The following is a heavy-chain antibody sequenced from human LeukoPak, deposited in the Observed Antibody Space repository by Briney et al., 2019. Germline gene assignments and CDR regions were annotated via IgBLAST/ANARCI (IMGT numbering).Heavy chain of an antibody. Sequence: GGSLRLSCAASGFTFSSYSMNWVRQAPGKGLEWVSAITNSGGSTFYADSVKGRFTISRDNSKNTLYLQMNSLRTEDTAVYYCAKDVPRSGWAFDYWGQGTLVTVSS. V-gene: IGHV3-23*01. D-gene: IGHD6-19*01. CDR3: AKDVPRSGWAFDY. CDR2: ITNSGGST. J-gene: IGHJ4*02. CDR1: GFTFSSYS.